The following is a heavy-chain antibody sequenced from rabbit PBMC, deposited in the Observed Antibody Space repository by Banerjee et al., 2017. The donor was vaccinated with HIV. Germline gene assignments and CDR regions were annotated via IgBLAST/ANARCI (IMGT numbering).Heavy chain of an antibody. V-gene: IGHV1S45*01. CDR1: GFSFSTDYW. Sequence: QEQLVESGGDLVRPEGSLTLTCTASGFSFSTDYWICWVRQAPGKGLEWIACIYGGSSGSTYYASWAKGRFTISKTSSTTVTLQMTSLTAADTATYLCARDLAGVIGWNFGLWGPGTLVTVS. J-gene: IGHJ4*01. D-gene: IGHD4-1*01. CDR2: IYGGSSGST. CDR3: ARDLAGVIGWNFGL.